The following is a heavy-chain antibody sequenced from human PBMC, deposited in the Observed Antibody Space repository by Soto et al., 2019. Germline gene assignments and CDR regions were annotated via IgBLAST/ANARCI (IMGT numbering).Heavy chain of an antibody. Sequence: SETLSLTCTVSGDSISSHYWSWIRQPPGKGLEWIGHIYHSGGTRYNPSLRSRVTISVDTSKNQFSLKLRSVTAADTAVYYCAKNVAVAGLCLAPWGQGILVTVS. CDR1: GDSISSHY. J-gene: IGHJ5*02. V-gene: IGHV4-59*11. CDR2: IYHSGGT. CDR3: AKNVAVAGLCLAP. D-gene: IGHD6-19*01.